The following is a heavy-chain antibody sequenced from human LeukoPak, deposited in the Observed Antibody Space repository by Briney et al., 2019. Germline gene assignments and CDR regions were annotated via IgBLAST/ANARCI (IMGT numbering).Heavy chain of an antibody. CDR3: ARASTFSPELGYCGGGSCYYMDV. CDR1: GYTFTVYY. V-gene: IGHV1-2*02. D-gene: IGHD2-15*01. CDR2: INPSSGGT. J-gene: IGHJ6*03. Sequence: ASVTVSCTTSGYTFTVYYLYWVRQAPGQGLEWMGWINPSSGGTNYAQKFQGRVTMTRDASISTAYMDLSRLRSDDTAVYYCARASTFSPELGYCGGGSCYYMDVWGKGTTVTVSS.